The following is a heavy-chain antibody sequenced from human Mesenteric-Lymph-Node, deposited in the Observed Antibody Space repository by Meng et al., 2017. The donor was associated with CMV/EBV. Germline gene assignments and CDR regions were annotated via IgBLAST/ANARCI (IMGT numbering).Heavy chain of an antibody. CDR1: GFTFSNYE. Sequence: GESLKISCAASGFTFSNYEMNWVRQAPGKGLEWVSYISSSGTTVYYADSVKGRFTISRDNSKNTLYLQMNSLRAEDTAVYYCAILPSLYYYYGMDVWGQGTTVTVSS. V-gene: IGHV3-48*03. CDR3: AILPSLYYYYGMDV. J-gene: IGHJ6*02. CDR2: ISSSGTTV.